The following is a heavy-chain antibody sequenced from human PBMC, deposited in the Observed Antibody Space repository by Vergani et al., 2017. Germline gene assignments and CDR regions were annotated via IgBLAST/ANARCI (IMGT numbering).Heavy chain of an antibody. CDR3: ARGDQSYDDFRSGLPTYFMDV. V-gene: IGHV3-21*01. CDR2: ISRSSDHI. CDR1: GFTFSSYS. D-gene: IGHD3-3*01. J-gene: IGHJ6*03. Sequence: VQLVESGGGLVKPGESLRLACAASGFTFSSYSMNWVRQTPGKGLEWVASISRSSDHISYADSVKGRFTISRDNAEISLYLQLNSLRDEDTAVYYCARGDQSYDDFRSGLPTYFMDVWGKGTTVTVSS.